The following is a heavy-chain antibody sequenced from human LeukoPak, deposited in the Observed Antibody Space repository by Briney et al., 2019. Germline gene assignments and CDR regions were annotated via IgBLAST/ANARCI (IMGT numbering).Heavy chain of an antibody. Sequence: SETLSLTCTVSGGSISSYYWSWIRQPAGKGLEWIGRIYTSGSTNYNPSLKSRVTMSVDTSKNQFSLRLSSVTAADTAVYYCARDPSYYDILTGYSPYYGMDVWGQGTTVTVSS. CDR1: GGSISSYY. D-gene: IGHD3-9*01. V-gene: IGHV4-4*07. CDR2: IYTSGST. CDR3: ARDPSYYDILTGYSPYYGMDV. J-gene: IGHJ6*02.